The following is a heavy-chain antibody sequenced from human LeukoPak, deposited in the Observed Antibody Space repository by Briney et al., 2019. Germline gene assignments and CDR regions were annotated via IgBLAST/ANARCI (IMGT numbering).Heavy chain of an antibody. J-gene: IGHJ4*02. Sequence: GGSLRLSCAASGFTFSSYSMNWVRQAPGKGLEWVSSISSSSSYIYYADSVKGRFTISRDNAKNSLYLQMNSLRAEDTAVYYCARVHYFYGGNSEVYFDYWGRGTLVTVSS. CDR3: ARVHYFYGGNSEVYFDY. CDR2: ISSSSSYI. D-gene: IGHD4-23*01. V-gene: IGHV3-21*01. CDR1: GFTFSSYS.